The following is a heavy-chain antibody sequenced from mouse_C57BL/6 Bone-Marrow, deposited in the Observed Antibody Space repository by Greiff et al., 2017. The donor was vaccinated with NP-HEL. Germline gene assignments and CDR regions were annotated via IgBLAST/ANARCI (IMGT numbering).Heavy chain of an antibody. J-gene: IGHJ3*01. Sequence: EVQLQQSGPGLVKPSQSLSLTCSVTGYSITSGYYWNWIRQFPGNKLEWMGYISYDGSNNYNPSLKNRISITRDTSKNQFFLKLNSVTTEDTATYYCALEAWFAYWGQGTLVTVSA. CDR3: ALEAWFAY. V-gene: IGHV3-6*01. CDR2: ISYDGSN. CDR1: GYSITSGYY.